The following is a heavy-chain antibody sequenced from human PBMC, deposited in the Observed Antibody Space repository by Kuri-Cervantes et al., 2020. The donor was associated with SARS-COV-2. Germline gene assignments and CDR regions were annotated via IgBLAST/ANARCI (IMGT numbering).Heavy chain of an antibody. CDR3: ARRDLSSTSINNWFDP. Sequence: GSLRLSCTVSGGSISSSSYYWGWIRQPPGKGLEWIGSIYHSGSTYYNPSLKSRVTISVDTSKNLFSLKLSSVTAADTAVYYCARRDLSSTSINNWFDPWGQGTLVTVSS. J-gene: IGHJ5*02. V-gene: IGHV4-39*07. D-gene: IGHD2-2*01. CDR2: IYHSGST. CDR1: GGSISSSSYY.